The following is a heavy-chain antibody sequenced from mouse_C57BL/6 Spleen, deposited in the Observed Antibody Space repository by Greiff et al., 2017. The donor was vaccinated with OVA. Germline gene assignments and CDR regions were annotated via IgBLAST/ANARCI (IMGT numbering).Heavy chain of an antibody. V-gene: IGHV5-4*03. CDR3: ARVRTGTRGYFDY. CDR2: ISDGGSYT. D-gene: IGHD4-1*01. CDR1: GFTFSSYA. Sequence: EVKLMESGGGLVKPGGSLKLSCAASGFTFSSYAMSWVRQTPEKRLEWVATISDGGSYTYYPDNVKGRFTISRDNAKNNLYLQMSHLKSEDTAMYYCARVRTGTRGYFDYWGQGTTLTVSS. J-gene: IGHJ2*01.